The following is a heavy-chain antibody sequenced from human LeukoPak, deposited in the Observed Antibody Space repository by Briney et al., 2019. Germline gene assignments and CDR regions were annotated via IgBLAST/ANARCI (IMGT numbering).Heavy chain of an antibody. D-gene: IGHD6-19*01. Sequence: PSETLSLTCTVSGGSISSYYWNWIRQPPGKGLEWIGYIYYSGSTNYNPSLKSRVTISVDTSKNQFSLKLSSVTAADTAVYYCARYGAVAGLDYWGQGTLVTVSS. CDR2: IYYSGST. V-gene: IGHV4-59*01. CDR3: ARYGAVAGLDY. J-gene: IGHJ4*02. CDR1: GGSISSYY.